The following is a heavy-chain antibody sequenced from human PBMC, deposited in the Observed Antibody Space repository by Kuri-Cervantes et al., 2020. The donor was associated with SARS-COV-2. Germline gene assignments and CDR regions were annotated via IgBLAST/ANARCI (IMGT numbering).Heavy chain of an antibody. CDR2: ISFSGDT. J-gene: IGHJ4*02. D-gene: IGHD3-3*01. CDR3: ARATTYYDFWSGHSFDY. CDR1: GGSISSGDYY. Sequence: SETLSLTCSVSGGSISSGDYYWSWIRQPPGKGLEWIGYISFSGDTYSSPSLKSRLTISVDTSKNQFSLKLSSVTAADTAVYYCARATTYYDFWSGHSFDYWGQGTLVTVSS. V-gene: IGHV4-30-4*02.